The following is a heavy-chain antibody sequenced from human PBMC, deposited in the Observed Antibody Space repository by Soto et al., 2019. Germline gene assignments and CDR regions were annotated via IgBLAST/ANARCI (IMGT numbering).Heavy chain of an antibody. CDR2: IYYSGST. J-gene: IGHJ3*02. CDR3: ARDVDCSGGSCYSSHDAFDI. D-gene: IGHD2-15*01. V-gene: IGHV4-59*01. CDR1: GGTISSYD. Sequence: HSETLYLRCTVSGGTISSYDWSWIRQPPGKGLEWIGYIYYSGSTNYNPSLKSRVTISVDTSKNQFSLKLSSVTAADTAVYYCARDVDCSGGSCYSSHDAFDIWGQGTMVTVSS.